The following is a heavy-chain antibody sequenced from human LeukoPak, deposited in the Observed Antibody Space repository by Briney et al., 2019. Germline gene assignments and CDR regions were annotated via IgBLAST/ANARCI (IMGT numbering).Heavy chain of an antibody. CDR2: IYSGGST. V-gene: IGHV3-53*01. Sequence: GSLRLSCAASGFTVSSNYMSWVRQAPGKGLEWVSVIYSGGSTYYADSVKGRFTISRDNSKNMLYLQMNSLRAEDTAVYYCARSDYGDGMAFDIWGQGTMVTVSS. D-gene: IGHD4-17*01. CDR1: GFTVSSNY. CDR3: ARSDYGDGMAFDI. J-gene: IGHJ3*02.